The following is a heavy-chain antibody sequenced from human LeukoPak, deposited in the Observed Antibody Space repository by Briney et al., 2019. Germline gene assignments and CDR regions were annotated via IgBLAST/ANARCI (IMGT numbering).Heavy chain of an antibody. J-gene: IGHJ4*02. CDR2: IYYSGRT. CDR1: GGSISSYY. CDR3: ARGRNDYVWGSYRYLFDY. Sequence: SETLSLTCTVSGGSISSYYWSWIRQPPGKGLEWIAYIYYSGRTNYNPSLKSRVTISIDTSKNQFSLKLSSVTAADTAVYYCARGRNDYVWGSYRYLFDYWGQGTLVTVSS. V-gene: IGHV4-59*01. D-gene: IGHD3-16*02.